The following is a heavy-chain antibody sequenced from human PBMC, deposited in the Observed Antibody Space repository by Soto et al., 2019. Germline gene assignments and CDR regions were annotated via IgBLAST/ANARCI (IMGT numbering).Heavy chain of an antibody. V-gene: IGHV3-23*01. D-gene: IGHD3-10*01. CDR2: ISGSGGST. Sequence: EVQVLDSGGGLVQPGGSLRLSCAASGFTFTNYPMAWVRQAPAKGLEWVSTISGSGGSTFYADSVKGRFTTSRDNSKNTVYLQMNSLRVEDTAVYYCAKRPLKFEGSCFDYWGQGTLVTVSS. J-gene: IGHJ4*02. CDR1: GFTFTNYP. CDR3: AKRPLKFEGSCFDY.